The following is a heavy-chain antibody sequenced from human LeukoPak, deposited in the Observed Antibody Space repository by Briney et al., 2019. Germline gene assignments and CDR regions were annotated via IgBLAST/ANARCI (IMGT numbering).Heavy chain of an antibody. CDR1: GYTFTGYY. CDR2: INPNSGGT. Sequence: ASVKVSCKASGYTFTGYYMHWVRQAPGQGLEWMGWINPNSGGTNYAQKFQGRVTMTRDTSISTAYMGLSRLRSDDTAVYYCASLSIRITMVRGDAFDIWGQGTMVTVSS. D-gene: IGHD3-10*01. V-gene: IGHV1-2*02. J-gene: IGHJ3*02. CDR3: ASLSIRITMVRGDAFDI.